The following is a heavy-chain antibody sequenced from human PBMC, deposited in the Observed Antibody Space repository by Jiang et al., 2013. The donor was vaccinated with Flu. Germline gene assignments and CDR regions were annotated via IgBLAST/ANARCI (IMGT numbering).Heavy chain of an antibody. CDR2: ISSSGSTI. D-gene: IGHD3-22*01. V-gene: IGHV3-11*01. J-gene: IGHJ3*02. CDR3: AGPGDSSGHKPPSGAFDI. Sequence: ASGFTFSDYYMSWIRQAPGKGLEWVSYISSSGSTIYYADSVKGRFTISRDNAKNSLYLQMNSLRAEDTAVYYCAGPGDSSGHKPPSGAFDIWGQGTMVTVSS. CDR1: GFTFSDYY.